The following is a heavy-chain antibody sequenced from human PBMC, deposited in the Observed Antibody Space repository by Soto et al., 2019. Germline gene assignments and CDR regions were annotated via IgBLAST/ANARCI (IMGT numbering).Heavy chain of an antibody. D-gene: IGHD2-21*01. Sequence: EVQLVESGGGLVQPGGSLRLSCTASGFTFNTYWMTWVRQAPGKGLEWVASIKHDGSDSWYVDSVKGRFIASRENAERLLRLQMESLRADDTAVYYCARGWGYYFDLWGQGTLVTVSS. CDR1: GFTFNTYW. CDR3: ARGWGYYFDL. CDR2: IKHDGSDS. V-gene: IGHV3-7*01. J-gene: IGHJ4*02.